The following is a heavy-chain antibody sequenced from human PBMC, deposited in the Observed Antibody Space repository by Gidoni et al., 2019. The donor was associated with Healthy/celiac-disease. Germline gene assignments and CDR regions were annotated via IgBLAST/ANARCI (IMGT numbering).Heavy chain of an antibody. J-gene: IGHJ4*02. CDR2: IYSGGST. CDR3: ARAEPGYCSGGSCYSGFDY. CDR1: GFTVSSNY. D-gene: IGHD2-15*01. Sequence: EVQLVETGGGLIQPGGSLRLSCAASGFTVSSNYMSWVRQAPGKGLAWVSVIYSGGSTYYADSVKGRFTISRDNSKNTLYLQMNSLRAEDTAVYYCARAEPGYCSGGSCYSGFDYWGQGTLVTVSS. V-gene: IGHV3-53*02.